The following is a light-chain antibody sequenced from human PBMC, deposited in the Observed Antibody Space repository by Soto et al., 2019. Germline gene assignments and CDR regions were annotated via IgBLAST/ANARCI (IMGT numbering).Light chain of an antibody. V-gene: IGKV3-20*01. CDR3: QQYTTSPLT. CDR2: GAS. J-gene: IGKJ4*01. Sequence: EIVLTQSPGTLSLSPGERATLSCRASQSIRSNYLAWYQQKPGQAPRLLIYGASSRATGIPDRFSGSGSGTDFTLTITRLEPEDFAVYYCQQYTTSPLTFGGGTKVEI. CDR1: QSIRSNY.